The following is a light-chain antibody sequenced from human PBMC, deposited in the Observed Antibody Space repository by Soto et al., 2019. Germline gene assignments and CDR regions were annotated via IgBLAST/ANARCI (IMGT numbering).Light chain of an antibody. CDR1: SSDFGSYKF. Sequence: QSVLTQPASVSGSPGQSVTISCTGTSSDFGSYKFVSWYQHHPGKVPKVIIYETSKRPSGVSDRFSGSKSGNTASLTISGLQAEDEADYYCFSITSTNTHVFGSGTKVTVL. CDR2: ETS. J-gene: IGLJ1*01. CDR3: FSITSTNTHV. V-gene: IGLV2-23*01.